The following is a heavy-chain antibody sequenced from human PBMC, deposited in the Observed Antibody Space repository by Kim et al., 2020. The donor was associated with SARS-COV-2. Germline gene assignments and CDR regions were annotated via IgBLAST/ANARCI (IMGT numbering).Heavy chain of an antibody. J-gene: IGHJ1*01. Sequence: GGSLRLSCAASGFTFSSYAMSWVRQAPGKGLEWVSAISGSGGSTYYADSVKGRFTISRDNSKNTLYLQMNSLRAEDTAVYYCAKWGDGSGSYYLGAEYFQHWGQGTLVTVSS. CDR2: ISGSGGST. V-gene: IGHV3-23*01. CDR3: AKWGDGSGSYYLGAEYFQH. D-gene: IGHD3-10*01. CDR1: GFTFSSYA.